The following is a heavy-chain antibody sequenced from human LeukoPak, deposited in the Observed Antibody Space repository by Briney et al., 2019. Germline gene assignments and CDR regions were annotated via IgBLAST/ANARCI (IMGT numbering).Heavy chain of an antibody. Sequence: SVKVSCKASGGTYSSYAISQVRQAPGQGLEWMGGIIPIFGTANYAQKFQGRVTITADESTSTAYMELSSLRSEDTAVYYCARGRERWLQLWFFDYWGQGTLVTVSS. CDR2: IIPIFGTA. CDR3: ARGRERWLQLWFFDY. D-gene: IGHD5-24*01. CDR1: GGTYSSYA. J-gene: IGHJ4*02. V-gene: IGHV1-69*01.